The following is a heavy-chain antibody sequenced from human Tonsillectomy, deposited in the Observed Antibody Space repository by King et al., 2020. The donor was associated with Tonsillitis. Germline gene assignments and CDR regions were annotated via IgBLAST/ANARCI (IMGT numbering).Heavy chain of an antibody. CDR2: INHSGST. Sequence: VQLQQWGAGLLKPSETLSLTCAVYGGSFSGYYWSWIRQPPGKGLEWIGEINHSGSTNYTPSLKSRVTISVETSKNQFSLKLSSVTAADTAVYYCARGTGGGDSNGCYFDYWGQGTLVTVSS. CDR3: ARGTGGGDSNGCYFDY. D-gene: IGHD2-21*02. J-gene: IGHJ4*02. V-gene: IGHV4-34*01. CDR1: GGSFSGYY.